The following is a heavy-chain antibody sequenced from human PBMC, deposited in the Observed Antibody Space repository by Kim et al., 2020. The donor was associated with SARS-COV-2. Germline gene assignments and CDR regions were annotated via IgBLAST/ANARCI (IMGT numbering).Heavy chain of an antibody. CDR2: ISSSSSTI. CDR3: ARGGGDYYDSSGLFDGIDV. D-gene: IGHD3-22*01. V-gene: IGHV3-48*02. Sequence: GGSLRLSCAASGFTFSSYSMNWVRQAPGKGLEWVSYISSSSSTIYYADSVKGRFTISRDNAKNSLYLQMNSLRDEDTAVYYCARGGGDYYDSSGLFDGIDVWGQGTTVTVSS. CDR1: GFTFSSYS. J-gene: IGHJ6*02.